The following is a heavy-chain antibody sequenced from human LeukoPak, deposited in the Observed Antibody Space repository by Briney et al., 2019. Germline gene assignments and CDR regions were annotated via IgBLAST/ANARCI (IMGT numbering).Heavy chain of an antibody. CDR2: IYYSGST. V-gene: IGHV4-59*08. J-gene: IGHJ5*02. D-gene: IGHD3-10*01. Sequence: PSETLSLTCTVSGGSINSYYWSWIRQPPGKGLEWIGYIYYSGSTNYNPSLKSRVTISADTSKNQFSLKVRSVTAADTAVYYCARGDLKSDWFDPWGQGTLVTVSS. CDR1: GGSINSYY. CDR3: ARGDLKSDWFDP.